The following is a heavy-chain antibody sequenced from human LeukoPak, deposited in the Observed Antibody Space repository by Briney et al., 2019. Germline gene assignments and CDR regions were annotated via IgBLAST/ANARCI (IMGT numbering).Heavy chain of an antibody. CDR3: ARHIAAAGKFDY. J-gene: IGHJ4*02. CDR2: IYYSGST. V-gene: IGHV4-59*08. Sequence: SETLSLTCTVSGGSISSYYWSWIRQPPGKGLEWIGYIYYSGSTNYNPSLKSRVTISVDTSKNQFSLKLSPVTAADTAVYYCARHIAAAGKFDYWGQGTLVTVSS. CDR1: GGSISSYY. D-gene: IGHD6-13*01.